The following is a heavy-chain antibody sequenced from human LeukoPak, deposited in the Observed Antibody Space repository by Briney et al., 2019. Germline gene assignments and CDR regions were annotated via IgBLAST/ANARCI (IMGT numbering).Heavy chain of an antibody. CDR1: GYTFTSYG. Sequence: GASVKVSCKASGYTFTSYGISWVRQAPGQGLEWMGWISAHNGNTNYAQKLQGRVTMTTDTSTSTAYMELRSLRSDDTAVYYCAREWVAAAGTGWFDPWGQGTLVTVSS. CDR2: ISAHNGNT. V-gene: IGHV1-18*01. J-gene: IGHJ5*02. CDR3: AREWVAAAGTGWFDP. D-gene: IGHD6-13*01.